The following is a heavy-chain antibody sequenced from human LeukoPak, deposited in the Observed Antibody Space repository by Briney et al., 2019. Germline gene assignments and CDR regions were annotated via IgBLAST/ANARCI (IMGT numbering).Heavy chain of an antibody. CDR1: GFTFDDYA. CDR3: AKVSRYYGSE. Sequence: GGSLRLSCAASGFTFDDYAMHWVRQAPGKGLEWVSGISWNSGSIGYADSVKGRFTISRDNAKNSLYLQMNSLRAEDTAVYYCAKVSRYYGSEWGQGTLVTVSS. CDR2: ISWNSGSI. J-gene: IGHJ4*02. V-gene: IGHV3-9*01. D-gene: IGHD3-10*01.